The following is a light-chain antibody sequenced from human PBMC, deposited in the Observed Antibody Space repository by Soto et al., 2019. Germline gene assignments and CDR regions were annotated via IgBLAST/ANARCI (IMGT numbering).Light chain of an antibody. V-gene: IGKV3-15*01. CDR1: QSVGDY. CDR2: HTS. Sequence: IVLTQSPATLSLSPGERATLSCRASQSVGDYLGWYQQKPGQAPRLLIYHTSTRATGIPARFSGSGSGTEFTLTISSLQSEDFAVYYCQQYDNWPLTFGGGTKV. CDR3: QQYDNWPLT. J-gene: IGKJ4*01.